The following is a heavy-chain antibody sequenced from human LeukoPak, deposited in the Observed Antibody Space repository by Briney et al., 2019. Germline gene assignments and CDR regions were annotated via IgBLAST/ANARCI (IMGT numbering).Heavy chain of an antibody. Sequence: GGSLRLSCAASGSTFSSYSMYWVHQAPGKGLEWVSSISSSSSYIYYADSVKGRFTISRDNARNSLYLQMNSLRAEDTAVYYCARGGASSYYDSSGYSDYWGQGTLVIVSS. CDR3: ARGGASSYYDSSGYSDY. V-gene: IGHV3-21*01. D-gene: IGHD3-22*01. CDR2: ISSSSSYI. J-gene: IGHJ4*02. CDR1: GSTFSSYS.